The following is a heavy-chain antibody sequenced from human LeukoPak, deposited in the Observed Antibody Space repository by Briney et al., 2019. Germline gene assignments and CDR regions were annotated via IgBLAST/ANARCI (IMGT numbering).Heavy chain of an antibody. J-gene: IGHJ5*02. CDR1: GYTFISDD. CDR2: MNPKSGNT. D-gene: IGHD3-10*01. V-gene: IGHV1-8*02. Sequence: ASAKVSCKASGYTFISDDINWVRQAPGQGLEWMGWMNPKSGNTGYAQKFLGRVTMTRNTSISTAYMELSRLRSEDTAVYYCARGRVFPGVAPRQVWFDPWGQGTPVTVSS. CDR3: ARGRVFPGVAPRQVWFDP.